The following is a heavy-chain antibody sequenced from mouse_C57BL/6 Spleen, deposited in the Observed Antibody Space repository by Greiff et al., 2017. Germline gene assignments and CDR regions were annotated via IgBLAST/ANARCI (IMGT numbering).Heavy chain of an antibody. V-gene: IGHV5-4*01. CDR3: ARDPTGGYYFDY. CDR1: GFTFSSYA. Sequence: DVKLQESGGGLVKPGGSLKLSCAASGFTFSSYAMSWVRQTPEKRLEWVATISDGGSYTYYPDNVKGRFTISRDNAKNNLYLQMSHLKSEDTAMYYCARDPTGGYYFDYWGQGTTLTVSS. J-gene: IGHJ2*01. CDR2: ISDGGSYT.